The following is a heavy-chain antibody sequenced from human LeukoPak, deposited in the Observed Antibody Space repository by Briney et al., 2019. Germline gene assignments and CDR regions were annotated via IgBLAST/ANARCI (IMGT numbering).Heavy chain of an antibody. CDR2: ISYDGINK. V-gene: IGHV3-30-3*01. CDR3: PRASMAYSGHYAPDS. CDR1: GFTFSTYA. Sequence: GGSLRLSCAASGFTFSTYALHWVRQAPGKGLEWVAVISYDGINKHYADSVEGRFTISRDNSKNTLFLQMSSLRADDTAIYYCPRASMAYSGHYAPDSWGEATLVTVSS. D-gene: IGHD3-22*01. J-gene: IGHJ4*02.